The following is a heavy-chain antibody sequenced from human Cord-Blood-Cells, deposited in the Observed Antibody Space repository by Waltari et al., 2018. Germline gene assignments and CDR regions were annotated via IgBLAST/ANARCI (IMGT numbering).Heavy chain of an antibody. D-gene: IGHD6-6*01. J-gene: IGHJ4*02. CDR3: ARDITNSSSSGFYYFDY. Sequence: QVQLVQSGAEVKKPGSSVKVSCKASGGTFSSYAISWVRQAPGQGLEWMGGIIPILGTANYAQKFQGRVTITADESTSTAYMELSSLRSEDTAVYYCARDITNSSSSGFYYFDYWGQGTLVTVSS. CDR2: IIPILGTA. V-gene: IGHV1-69*01. CDR1: GGTFSSYA.